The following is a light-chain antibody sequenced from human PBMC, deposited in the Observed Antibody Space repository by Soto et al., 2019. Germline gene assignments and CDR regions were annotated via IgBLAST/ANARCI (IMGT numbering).Light chain of an antibody. V-gene: IGKV1-5*01. Sequence: DIKMTQSPSTLSASVGDRATITCRASQSISSWLAWYQQKPGNAPKLLIYDASSLQSGVPSRFSGSGSGTDFTLTISSLQPDDVETYYCQGYSSSATFGQGTKVDIK. CDR1: QSISSW. CDR3: QGYSSSAT. CDR2: DAS. J-gene: IGKJ1*01.